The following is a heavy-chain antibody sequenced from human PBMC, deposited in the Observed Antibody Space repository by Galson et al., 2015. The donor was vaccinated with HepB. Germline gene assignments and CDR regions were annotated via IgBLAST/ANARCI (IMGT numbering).Heavy chain of an antibody. CDR3: AGPLRFLVPHDY. D-gene: IGHD3-3*01. CDR1: GLTFSDYS. V-gene: IGHV3-48*04. CDR2: ISSSSNTI. Sequence: SLRLSCAASGLTFSDYSMNWVRQAPGKGLKWVAYISSSSNTIYYADSVKGRFTISRDNAKKSLYLQMNTLRAEDTAVYYCAGPLRFLVPHDYWGQGTLVTVSS. J-gene: IGHJ4*02.